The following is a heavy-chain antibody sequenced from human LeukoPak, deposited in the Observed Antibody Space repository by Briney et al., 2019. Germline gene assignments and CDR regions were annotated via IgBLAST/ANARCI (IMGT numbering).Heavy chain of an antibody. V-gene: IGHV3-23*01. J-gene: IGHJ4*02. CDR2: ISGRAGST. Sequence: GGSLRLSCAASGFTFSSYAMSWVRQAPGKGLEWVSAISGRAGSTDYADSVKGRFTISRDNSKNTLYLQMKSLRAEDTAVYYCAKGGAARFDYWGQGTLVTVSS. CDR3: AKGGAARFDY. CDR1: GFTFSSYA.